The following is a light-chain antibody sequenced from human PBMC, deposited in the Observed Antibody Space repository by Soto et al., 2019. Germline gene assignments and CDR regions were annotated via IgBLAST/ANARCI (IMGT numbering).Light chain of an antibody. CDR1: QNIRDW. V-gene: IGKV1-5*01. J-gene: IGKJ1*01. CDR2: DAS. CDR3: QHYNRYEGT. Sequence: DIQMTQSPSTLSASVGDRVAITCRASQNIRDWLAWYQQRPGKAPKLLIYDASNLESGVPSRFTGSGSGTEFSLTISSLQPDDFAIYYCQHYNRYEGTLGQGTKVDI.